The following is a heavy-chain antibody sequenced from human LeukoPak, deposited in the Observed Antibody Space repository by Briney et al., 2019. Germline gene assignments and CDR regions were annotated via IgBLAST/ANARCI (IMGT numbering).Heavy chain of an antibody. J-gene: IGHJ4*02. CDR3: ASTLQPPDY. CDR2: INHSGSA. V-gene: IGHV4-34*01. D-gene: IGHD4-11*01. CDR1: GGSFSGYY. Sequence: SETLSLTCAVYGGSFSGYYWSWIRQPPGKGLEWIGEINHSGSANYNPSLKSRVTISVDTSKNQFSLKLSSVTAADTAVYYCASTLQPPDYWGQGTLVTVSS.